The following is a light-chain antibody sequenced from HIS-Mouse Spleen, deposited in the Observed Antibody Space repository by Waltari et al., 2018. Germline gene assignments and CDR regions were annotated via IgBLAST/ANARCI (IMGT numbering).Light chain of an antibody. CDR2: EVS. CDR1: SSDVGGYNY. Sequence: QSALTQPPSASGSPGQSVTISCTGTSSDVGGYNYVSWYQQHPGKAPKLMIYEVSKLPSGVPDRCSGSKSGNTASLTVSGLQAEDEADYYCSSYAGSNNPHVVFGGGTKLTVL. J-gene: IGLJ2*01. CDR3: SSYAGSNNPHVV. V-gene: IGLV2-8*01.